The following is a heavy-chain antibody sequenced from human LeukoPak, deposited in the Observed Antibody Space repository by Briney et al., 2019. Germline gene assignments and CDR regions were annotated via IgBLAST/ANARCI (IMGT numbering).Heavy chain of an antibody. V-gene: IGHV4-59*01. CDR2: IYYSGST. Sequence: SETLSLTCTVSGGSISSYYWSWNRQPPGKGLEWIGYIYYSGSTNYNPSLKSRVTISVDTSKNQFSLKLSSVTAADTAVYYCARDSYGGQFDYWGQGTLVTVSS. CDR1: GGSISSYY. D-gene: IGHD5-18*01. CDR3: ARDSYGGQFDY. J-gene: IGHJ4*02.